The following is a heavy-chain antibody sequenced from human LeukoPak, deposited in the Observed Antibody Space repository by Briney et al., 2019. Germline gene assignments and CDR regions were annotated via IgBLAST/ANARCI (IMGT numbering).Heavy chain of an antibody. CDR2: ISSSSSYI. D-gene: IGHD2-15*01. CDR3: ARTKGGSSGSPFDY. J-gene: IGHJ4*02. Sequence: GGSLRFSCGASGFTFSAYTMNWVRQAPGKGLEWVSSISSSSSYIYYADSVKGRFTISRGNAKNSLYLQMNSLRAEDTAVYYCARTKGGSSGSPFDYWGQGTLVTVSS. V-gene: IGHV3-21*01. CDR1: GFTFSAYT.